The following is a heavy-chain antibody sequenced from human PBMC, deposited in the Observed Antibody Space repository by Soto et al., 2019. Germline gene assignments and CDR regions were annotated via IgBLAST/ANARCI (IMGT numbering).Heavy chain of an antibody. Sequence: QVQLVQSGREVKRPGSSVKISCKASGFSSSTYAFSRVRRAPGQALECMGLISADSGEPRYAQQFQGSVAITADTYTWTAYMKLRGLTSDDTAVYYSGVSAGLDFWGEGNRVTVSS. V-gene: IGHV1-18*01. D-gene: IGHD6-19*01. CDR2: ISADSGEP. CDR1: GFSSSTYA. J-gene: IGHJ4*02. CDR3: GVSAGLDF.